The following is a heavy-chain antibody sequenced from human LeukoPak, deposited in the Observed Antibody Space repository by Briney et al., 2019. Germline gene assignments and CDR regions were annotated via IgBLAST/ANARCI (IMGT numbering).Heavy chain of an antibody. CDR1: GFTFTTYW. D-gene: IGHD3-10*01. Sequence: GGSLRLSCAASGFTFTTYWMTWVRQAPGKGLEGLANINQDGTEKYYVDSVKGRFTISRDNAKNSLYLQMNSLRVEDTAVYYCAKVAKYYYGSETYYFFEHWGQGTPVTASS. V-gene: IGHV3-7*01. J-gene: IGHJ4*02. CDR3: AKVAKYYYGSETYYFFEH. CDR2: INQDGTEK.